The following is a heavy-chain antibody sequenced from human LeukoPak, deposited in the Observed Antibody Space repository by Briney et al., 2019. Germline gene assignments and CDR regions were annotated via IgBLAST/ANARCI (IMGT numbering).Heavy chain of an antibody. Sequence: ASVKVSCKASGYTFTGNYMHWVRQAPGQGLEWMGWINPNSGGTNHAQKFQGRVTMTRDRSISTACMELSSLRSDDTAVYYCARDHFGGRAYSSSSGPAPRGGDSFDIWGQGTMVSVSS. CDR1: GYTFTGNY. V-gene: IGHV1-2*02. D-gene: IGHD6-6*01. J-gene: IGHJ3*02. CDR2: INPNSGGT. CDR3: ARDHFGGRAYSSSSGPAPRGGDSFDI.